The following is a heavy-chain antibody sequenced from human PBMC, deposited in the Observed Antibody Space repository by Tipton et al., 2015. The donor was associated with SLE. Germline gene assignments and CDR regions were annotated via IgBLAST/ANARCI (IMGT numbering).Heavy chain of an antibody. V-gene: IGHV4-30-2*01. CDR2: IYHSGST. CDR1: GGSISSGGYS. D-gene: IGHD6-19*01. CDR3: ARGPEQWPVNPHYFDY. J-gene: IGHJ4*02. Sequence: TLSLTCAVSGGSISSGGYSWSWIRQPPGKGLEWIGYIYHSGSTYYNPSLKSRVTISVDTSKNQFSLKLSSVTAADTAVYYCARGPEQWPVNPHYFDYWGQGTLVTVSS.